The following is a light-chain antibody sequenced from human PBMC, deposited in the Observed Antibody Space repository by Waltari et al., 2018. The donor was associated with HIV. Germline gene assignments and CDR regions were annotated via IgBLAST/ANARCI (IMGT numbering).Light chain of an antibody. Sequence: NFMLTQPHPVSESPGKTITISCTRSSGSIADNHVQWFQQRPGSSPTTVIYEDDQRPSGVPDRFSGSIDRSSNSASLTISGLKTEDEADYYCQSYDTKSQVFGGGTKVTVL. J-gene: IGLJ2*01. CDR3: QSYDTKSQV. V-gene: IGLV6-57*01. CDR1: SGSIADNH. CDR2: EDD.